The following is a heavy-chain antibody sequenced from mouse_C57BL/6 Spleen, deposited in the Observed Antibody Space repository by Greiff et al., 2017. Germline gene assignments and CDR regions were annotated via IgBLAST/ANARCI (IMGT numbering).Heavy chain of an antibody. Sequence: VQLKESGGGLVKPGGSLKLSCAASGFTFSDYGMHWVRQAPEKGLEWVAYISSGSSTIYYADTVKGRFTISRDNAKNTLFLQMTSLRSEDTAMYYCARTLRPSEGYFDYWGQGTTLTVSS. CDR1: GFTFSDYG. D-gene: IGHD1-2*01. CDR2: ISSGSSTI. V-gene: IGHV5-17*01. J-gene: IGHJ2*01. CDR3: ARTLRPSEGYFDY.